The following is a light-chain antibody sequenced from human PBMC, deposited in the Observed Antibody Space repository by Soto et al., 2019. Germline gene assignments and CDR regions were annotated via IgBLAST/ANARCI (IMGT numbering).Light chain of an antibody. CDR1: TSDVGGFNY. V-gene: IGLV2-14*03. J-gene: IGLJ2*01. CDR3: SSFTSGNTLVV. CDR2: DVT. Sequence: QSALTQPASVSGSPGQSITISCTGTTSDVGGFNYVSWYQHHPAKAPKLIIYDVTYRPSGISNRFSASKSGKTASLTISGLQARDEADYYCSSFTSGNTLVVFGGGTKVTVL.